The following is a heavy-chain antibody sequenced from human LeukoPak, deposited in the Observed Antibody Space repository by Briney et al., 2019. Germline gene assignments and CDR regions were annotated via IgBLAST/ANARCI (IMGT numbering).Heavy chain of an antibody. Sequence: SETLSLTCTVSGGSVSSGSYYRSWIRQPPGKGLEWIGYIYYSGSTNYNPSLKSRVTISVDTSKNQFSLKLSSVTAADTAVYYCASSIVGATPDYWGQGTLVTVSS. V-gene: IGHV4-61*01. J-gene: IGHJ4*02. CDR2: IYYSGST. CDR3: ASSIVGATPDY. D-gene: IGHD1-26*01. CDR1: GGSVSSGSYY.